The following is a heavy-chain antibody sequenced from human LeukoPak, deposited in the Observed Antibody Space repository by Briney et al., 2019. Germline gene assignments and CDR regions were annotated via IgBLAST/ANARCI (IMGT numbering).Heavy chain of an antibody. J-gene: IGHJ3*02. CDR2: IYYSGST. CDR3: ARARPYNWKHDAFDI. CDR1: GSSISSYY. D-gene: IGHD1-20*01. Sequence: SETLSLTCTVSGSSISSYYWSWIRQPPGKGLEWIGYIYYSGSTNYNPSLKSRVTISVDTSKNQFSLKLSSVTAADTAVYYCARARPYNWKHDAFDIWGQGTMVTVSS. V-gene: IGHV4-59*01.